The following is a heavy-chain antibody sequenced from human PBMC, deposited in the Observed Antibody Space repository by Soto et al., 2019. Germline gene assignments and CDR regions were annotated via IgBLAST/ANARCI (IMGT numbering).Heavy chain of an antibody. CDR1: GGSISSYY. CDR3: ARDMTTVTGGFDY. D-gene: IGHD4-17*01. V-gene: IGHV4-4*08. Sequence: PSETLSLTCTVSGGSISSYYWSWIRHPPGKGLEWIGYIYYSGSTNYNPSLKSRVTISVDTSKNQFSLKLSSVTAADTAVYYCARDMTTVTGGFDYWGQGTLVTVSS. J-gene: IGHJ4*02. CDR2: IYYSGST.